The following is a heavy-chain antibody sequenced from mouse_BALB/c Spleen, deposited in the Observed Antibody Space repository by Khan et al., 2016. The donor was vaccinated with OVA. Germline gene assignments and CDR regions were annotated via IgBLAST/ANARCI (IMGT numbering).Heavy chain of an antibody. D-gene: IGHD2-10*01. CDR2: IWRDGST. J-gene: IGHJ1*01. V-gene: IGHV2-3*01. Sequence: QVQLKESGPGLVAPSQSLSITCTVSGFSFTNHGVSWVRQPPGKGLEWLGIIWRDGSTNYHSALISRQSISKDNSKSQVFLKLKSLQTDDTATYDCAKGGTYFGGYFDVWGAGTTVTVSS. CDR3: AKGGTYFGGYFDV. CDR1: GFSFTNHG.